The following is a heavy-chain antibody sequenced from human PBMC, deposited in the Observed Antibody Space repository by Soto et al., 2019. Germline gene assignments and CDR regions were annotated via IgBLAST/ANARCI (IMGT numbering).Heavy chain of an antibody. V-gene: IGHV4-31*03. CDR1: GGSVRSGGYY. CDR3: AGHYYYNKGSFDY. CDR2: IYYSGST. J-gene: IGHJ4*02. D-gene: IGHD3-10*01. Sequence: PSETLSLTCTVSGGSVRSGGYYWSWIRQHPGKGLEWIGYIYYSGSTYYNPSLKSRVTISVDSSNKQFSLNMISVTAADTAVYYCAGHYYYNKGSFDYWGQGTLVTVSS.